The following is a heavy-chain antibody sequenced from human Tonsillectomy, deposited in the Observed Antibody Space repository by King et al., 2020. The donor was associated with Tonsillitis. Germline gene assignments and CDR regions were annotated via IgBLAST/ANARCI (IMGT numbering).Heavy chain of an antibody. CDR1: GGSIRGGAYY. Sequence: QLQESGPGLVKPSQTLSLTCTVSGGSIRGGAYYWSWIRQHPGKGLEWIGYIYYSGNTYYNPSLKSRRTISVDTSNNQFSLKLSSVTAADTAVYYCGKYEAGVFDSWGQGTLVTVSS. CDR3: GKYEAGVFDS. D-gene: IGHD2-8*01. V-gene: IGHV4-31*03. J-gene: IGHJ5*01. CDR2: IYYSGNT.